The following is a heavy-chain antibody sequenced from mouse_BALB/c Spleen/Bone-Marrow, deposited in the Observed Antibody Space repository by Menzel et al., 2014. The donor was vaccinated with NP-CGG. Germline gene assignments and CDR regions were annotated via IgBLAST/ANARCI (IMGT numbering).Heavy chain of an antibody. V-gene: IGHV4-1*02. D-gene: IGHD1-2*01. CDR3: ARPGSYGYQDV. J-gene: IGHJ1*01. CDR1: GFDFSGYW. CDR2: INPDSSTI. Sequence: EVQVVESGGGLVQPGGSLKLSCAASGFDFSGYWMTWVRQAPGKGLEWIGEINPDSSTINYTPSLKDKFIISRDNAKNALYLQMSKLRSEDTALYYCARPGSYGYQDVGGAGTTVTVSS.